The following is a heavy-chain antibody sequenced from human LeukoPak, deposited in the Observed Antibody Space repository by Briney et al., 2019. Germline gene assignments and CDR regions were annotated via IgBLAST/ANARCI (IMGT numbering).Heavy chain of an antibody. V-gene: IGHV3-21*01. CDR3: ARDRDMVLPPAGLDV. CDR1: GFIFSIYS. J-gene: IGHJ6*04. CDR2: ISSSSTYI. Sequence: GGSLRLSCAASGFIFSIYSINWVRQAPGKGLEWVSFISSSSTYIYYADSVKGRFTISRDNAKNSLYLQMNSLRAEDTAVYYCARDRDMVLPPAGLDVWGRGATVTVS. D-gene: IGHD2-8*01.